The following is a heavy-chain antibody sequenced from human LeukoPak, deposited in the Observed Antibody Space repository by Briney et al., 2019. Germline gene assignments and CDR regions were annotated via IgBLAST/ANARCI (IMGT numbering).Heavy chain of an antibody. Sequence: PGGSLRLSRVASGFTFSSYAMSWVRQAPGKGVEGVSAISGSGGSTYYADSVKGRFTISRDNSKNALYLQMNSLRAEDTAVYYCAKAWYYYDSSGYRYYFDYWGQGTLVTVSS. J-gene: IGHJ4*02. CDR3: AKAWYYYDSSGYRYYFDY. D-gene: IGHD3-22*01. V-gene: IGHV3-23*01. CDR2: ISGSGGST. CDR1: GFTFSSYA.